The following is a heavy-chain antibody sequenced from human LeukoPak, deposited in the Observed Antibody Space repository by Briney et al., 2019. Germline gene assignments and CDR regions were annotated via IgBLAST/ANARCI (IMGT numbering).Heavy chain of an antibody. J-gene: IGHJ4*02. Sequence: ASVKVSCRASGYTFTGYYMHWVRQAPGQGLEWMGWINPNSGGTNYAQKFQGRVTMTRDTSISTAYMELSRLRSDDTAVYYCARVRYDTYYFDYWGQGTLVTVSS. V-gene: IGHV1-2*02. CDR1: GYTFTGYY. D-gene: IGHD3-22*01. CDR2: INPNSGGT. CDR3: ARVRYDTYYFDY.